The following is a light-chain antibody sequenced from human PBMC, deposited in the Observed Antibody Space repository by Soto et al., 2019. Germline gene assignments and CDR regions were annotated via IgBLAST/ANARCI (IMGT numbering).Light chain of an antibody. V-gene: IGLV1-40*01. CDR1: SSNIGAGYD. CDR3: QSYDNSLSSRV. J-gene: IGLJ2*01. CDR2: GNS. Sequence: QSVVTQPPSVSGAPGQRVTISCTGSSSNIGAGYDVHWYQQFPGTAPKLLIYGNSNRPSGVPDRFSGSKSGTSASLAITGLQAEDEADYYCQSYDNSLSSRVFGGGTKLTVL.